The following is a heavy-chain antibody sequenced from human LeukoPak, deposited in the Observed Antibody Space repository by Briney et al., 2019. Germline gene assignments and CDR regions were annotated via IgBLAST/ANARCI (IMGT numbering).Heavy chain of an antibody. CDR2: ISAYNGNT. J-gene: IGHJ4*02. Sequence: ASVKVSCKASGYTFTSYGISWVRQAPGQGLEWMGWISAYNGNTNYAQKFQGRVTMTTDTSTSTAYMELSSLRSEDTAVYYCARVDPRYCSSTSCYGVEAAAGTAVSDYWGQGTLVTVSS. CDR3: ARVDPRYCSSTSCYGVEAAAGTAVSDY. V-gene: IGHV1-18*01. CDR1: GYTFTSYG. D-gene: IGHD2-2*01.